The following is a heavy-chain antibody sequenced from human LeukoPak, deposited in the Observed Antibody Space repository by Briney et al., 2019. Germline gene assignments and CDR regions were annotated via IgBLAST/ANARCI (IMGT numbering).Heavy chain of an antibody. CDR2: LNSAGSST. V-gene: IGHV3-74*03. D-gene: IGHD6-19*01. Sequence: PGGSLRLSCAASGFTFSSYLMHWVRQAPGKGLVWVSRLNSAGSSTTYADSVKGRFTISRNNAKTTLYLQMNSLRADDTAVYYCAREAAVAGTAFDIWGQGTMVTVSS. J-gene: IGHJ3*02. CDR1: GFTFSSYL. CDR3: AREAAVAGTAFDI.